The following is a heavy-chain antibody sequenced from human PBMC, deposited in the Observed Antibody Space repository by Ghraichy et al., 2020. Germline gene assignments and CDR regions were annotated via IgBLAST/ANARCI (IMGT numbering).Heavy chain of an antibody. CDR2: DHYTGLR. CDR3: ASLGGT. J-gene: IGHJ4*02. D-gene: IGHD3-16*01. CDR1: GASITRHY. V-gene: IGHV4-59*11. Sequence: SQTLSLTCSVSGASITRHYWSWIRQPPGKGLEWIGDDHYTGLRRYNPSLKSRVYISTETAQNQFSLKLTTATAADTAVYYCASLGGTWGQGVLVTVPS.